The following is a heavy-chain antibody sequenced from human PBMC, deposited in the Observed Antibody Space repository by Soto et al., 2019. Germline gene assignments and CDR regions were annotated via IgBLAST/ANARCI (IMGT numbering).Heavy chain of an antibody. CDR1: GGSFSGYY. Sequence: QVQLQQWGAGLLKPSETLSLTCAVYGGSFSGYYWSWIRQPPGKGLEWIGEINHSGGTNYNPSLKSRVTISVDTANNQGSLKLRSVTAADTAVYYCARVRGSGWFDYWGQGTLVTVSS. CDR3: ARVRGSGWFDY. J-gene: IGHJ4*02. V-gene: IGHV4-34*01. D-gene: IGHD6-19*01. CDR2: INHSGGT.